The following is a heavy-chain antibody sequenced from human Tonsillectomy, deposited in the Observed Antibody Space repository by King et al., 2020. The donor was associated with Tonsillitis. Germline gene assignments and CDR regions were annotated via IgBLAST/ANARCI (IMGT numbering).Heavy chain of an antibody. J-gene: IGHJ6*02. Sequence: VQLVESGGGVVQTGRSLRLSCAASGFTFSSYGMHWVRQAPGKGLEWVAVIWYDGSNKYYADSVKGRFTISRDNSKNTLYLQMNSLRAEDTAVYYCARDGNYDCWSGYYTYYYYGIDVWGQGTTVTVSS. D-gene: IGHD3-3*01. CDR2: IWYDGSNK. CDR3: ARDGNYDCWSGYYTYYYYGIDV. V-gene: IGHV3-33*01. CDR1: GFTFSSYG.